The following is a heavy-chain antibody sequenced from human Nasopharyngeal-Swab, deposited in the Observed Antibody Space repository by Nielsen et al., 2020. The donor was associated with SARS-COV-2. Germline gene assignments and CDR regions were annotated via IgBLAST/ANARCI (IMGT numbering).Heavy chain of an antibody. CDR3: ARGESIVGTTWDYIGMDV. CDR2: ISGSGGTI. D-gene: IGHD5-12*01. V-gene: IGHV3-11*01. Sequence: GSLKISCAASGFTFSEYYMTWIRQVPGKGLEWVSYISGSGGTIYYADSVKGRFTISRDNAENSLYLEMSSLRVDDTALYYCARGESIVGTTWDYIGMDVWGQGTTATVSS. CDR1: GFTFSEYY. J-gene: IGHJ6*02.